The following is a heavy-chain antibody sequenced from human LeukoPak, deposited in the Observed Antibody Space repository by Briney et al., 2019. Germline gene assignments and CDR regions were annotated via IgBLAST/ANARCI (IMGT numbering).Heavy chain of an antibody. D-gene: IGHD5-18*01. CDR2: ISDSGDLT. CDR3: TRSDTTMVRFDY. J-gene: IGHJ4*02. Sequence: PGGSLRLSCVASGFTFNVCGMSWVRQAPGKGLEWVSGISDSGDLTYYADSVKGRFTISRDNSRNTVFLQMNSLRVEDTAIYYCTRSDTTMVRFDYWGLGTLVTVSS. V-gene: IGHV3-23*01. CDR1: GFTFNVCG.